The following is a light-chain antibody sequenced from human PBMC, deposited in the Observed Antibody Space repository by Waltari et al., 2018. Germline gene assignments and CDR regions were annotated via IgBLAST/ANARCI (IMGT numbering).Light chain of an antibody. CDR1: QIVGTN. Sequence: EIVLTQSPATLSLSAGERATLSCRASQIVGTNLAWYQKRPGKAPRLLIYDAFDRAAGVPARFSGSSSGVEFTLTISSLEPEDSGVYFCQQRYKWPHSFGGGTKVEI. J-gene: IGKJ4*01. V-gene: IGKV3-11*01. CDR3: QQRYKWPHS. CDR2: DAF.